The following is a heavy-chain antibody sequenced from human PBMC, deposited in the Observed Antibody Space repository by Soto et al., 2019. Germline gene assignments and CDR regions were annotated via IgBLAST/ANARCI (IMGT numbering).Heavy chain of an antibody. CDR2: IYYSGST. Sequence: PSETLSLTCTVSNGSIRSFYWSWIRQPPGKGLEWIGYIYYSGSTNYNPSLKSRVTISVDTSKNQFSLKLSSVTAADTAVYYCASEYYYDSSGYYSEGYWGQGTLVTVSS. CDR3: ASEYYYDSSGYYSEGY. D-gene: IGHD3-22*01. V-gene: IGHV4-59*08. J-gene: IGHJ4*02. CDR1: NGSIRSFY.